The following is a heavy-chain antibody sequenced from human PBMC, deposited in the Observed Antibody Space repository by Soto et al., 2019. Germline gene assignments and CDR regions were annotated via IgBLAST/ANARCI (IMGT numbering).Heavy chain of an antibody. Sequence: EVQLVESGGGLVKPGGSLRLSCAASGFTFSSYTMNWVRQAPGKGLEWVSSISSSSSYIYYADSVKGRFTISRANAKNSLYLQMNSLRAEDTAVYYCASFLSGGSFADYWGQGTLVTVSS. D-gene: IGHD2-15*01. CDR2: ISSSSSYI. J-gene: IGHJ4*02. CDR3: ASFLSGGSFADY. CDR1: GFTFSSYT. V-gene: IGHV3-21*01.